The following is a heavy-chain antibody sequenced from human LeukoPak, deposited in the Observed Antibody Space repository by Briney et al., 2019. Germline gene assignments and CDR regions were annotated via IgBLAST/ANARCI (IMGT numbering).Heavy chain of an antibody. CDR3: ARSPRSGWYWDY. J-gene: IGHJ4*02. CDR2: INAGNGNT. V-gene: IGHV1-3*01. Sequence: GASVKVSCKASGYTFTSYAMHWVRQAPGQRLEWMGWINAGNGNTKYSQKFQGRVTITRDASASTAYMEVSSLRSEDTTVYYCARSPRSGWYWDYWGQGTLVTVSS. CDR1: GYTFTSYA. D-gene: IGHD6-19*01.